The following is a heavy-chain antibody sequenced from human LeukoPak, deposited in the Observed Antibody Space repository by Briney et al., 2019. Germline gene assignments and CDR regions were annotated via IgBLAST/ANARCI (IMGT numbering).Heavy chain of an antibody. CDR2: LSGSGGDT. D-gene: IGHD6-13*01. J-gene: IGHJ4*02. CDR3: TKERIAAARHYYFDY. CDR1: GFPFRSYA. V-gene: IGHV3-23*01. Sequence: GGSLRLSCAVSGFPFRSYAMNWVRQAPGRGLEGVSSLSGSGGDTYYADSVKGRFTISRDNSKNTLYVQMTRLRVEDAAVYYCTKERIAAARHYYFDYWGQGTLVTVSS.